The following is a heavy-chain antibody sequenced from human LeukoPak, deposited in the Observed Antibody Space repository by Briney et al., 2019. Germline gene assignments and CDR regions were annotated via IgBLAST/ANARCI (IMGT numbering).Heavy chain of an antibody. D-gene: IGHD3-9*01. V-gene: IGHV5-51*01. J-gene: IGHJ4*02. Sequence: GESLKISCKGSGYNFTNFWIGWVRQMPGKGQEWMGIIYPGDSDTRYSPSFQGQVTISVDKSISTAYLQWSSLKASDTAMYYCARQTYYDILTGYHYYFDYWGQGTLVTVSS. CDR3: ARQTYYDILTGYHYYFDY. CDR2: IYPGDSDT. CDR1: GYNFTNFW.